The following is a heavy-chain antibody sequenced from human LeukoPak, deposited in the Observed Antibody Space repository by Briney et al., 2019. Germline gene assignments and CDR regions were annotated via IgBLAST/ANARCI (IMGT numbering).Heavy chain of an antibody. CDR2: IFYSGST. CDR3: ARDRSGTSRDFDY. J-gene: IGHJ4*02. CDR1: GGSLSSSSHH. Sequence: PSETLSLTCTVSGGSLSSSSHHWDWLRQPPGRGLEWIGSIFYSGSTYSSPSLKSRVTISVDTSKNQFSLKLRSVTAADTAVYYCARDRSGTSRDFDYWGQGTLVTVSS. V-gene: IGHV4-39*07. D-gene: IGHD1-26*01.